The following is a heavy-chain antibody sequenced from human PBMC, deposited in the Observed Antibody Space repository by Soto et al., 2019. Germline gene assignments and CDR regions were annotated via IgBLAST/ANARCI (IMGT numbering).Heavy chain of an antibody. D-gene: IGHD2-21*02. CDR3: TRGGAIVVVTAAFDP. J-gene: IGHJ5*02. Sequence: ASVKFSCKASGYSFTNYYMHWVRQAPGQGLEWMGTINAGGGYTTYAQRFQGRVTMTRDTSTSTVSMELSSLRYEDTALYYCTRGGAIVVVTAAFDPWGQGTLVTVSS. V-gene: IGHV1-46*03. CDR1: GYSFTNYY. CDR2: INAGGGYT.